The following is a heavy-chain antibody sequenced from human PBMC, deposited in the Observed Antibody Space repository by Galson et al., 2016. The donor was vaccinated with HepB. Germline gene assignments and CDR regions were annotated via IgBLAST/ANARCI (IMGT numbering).Heavy chain of an antibody. CDR3: ARGLHYDSSDNSIGYGFYYIDY. D-gene: IGHD3-22*01. CDR1: GDTFSRDV. V-gene: IGHV1-3*01. J-gene: IGHJ4*02. Sequence: SVKVSCKASGDTFSRDVMHWVRQAPGQGLEWMGWINAGSGNTHYEQKFQGRVTLTRDTSASTVYMELRSLRYEDTAVYYCARGLHYDSSDNSIGYGFYYIDYWGQGTLVTVSS. CDR2: INAGSGNT.